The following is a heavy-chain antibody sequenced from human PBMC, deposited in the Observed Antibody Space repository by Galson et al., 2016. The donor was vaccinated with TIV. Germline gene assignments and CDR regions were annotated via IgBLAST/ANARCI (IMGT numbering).Heavy chain of an antibody. Sequence: QSGAEVKKPGESLKISCQVSRYSFTSNWIAWVRQMPGKGLEWMGIMYPADSDIRYSPSFQGQVTMSADESISTAYLQWSSLKASDSAIYFCARAPGYSGSSYGYFDSWGQGTRVTVSS. J-gene: IGHJ4*02. CDR1: RYSFTSNW. D-gene: IGHD5-12*01. V-gene: IGHV5-51*03. CDR2: MYPADSDI. CDR3: ARAPGYSGSSYGYFDS.